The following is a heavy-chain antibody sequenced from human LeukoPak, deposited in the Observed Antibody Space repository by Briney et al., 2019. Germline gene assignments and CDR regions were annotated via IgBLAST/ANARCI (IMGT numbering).Heavy chain of an antibody. CDR3: TRGRYDILTGYYNPLFDY. D-gene: IGHD3-9*01. Sequence: GGSLRLSCTASGFTLGDYAMSWVRQAPGKGLEWVGFIRSKAYGGTTEYAASVKGRFTISRDDSKSIAYLQMNSLKTEDTAVYYCTRGRYDILTGYYNPLFDYWGQGTLVTVSS. J-gene: IGHJ4*02. V-gene: IGHV3-49*04. CDR2: IRSKAYGGTT. CDR1: GFTLGDYA.